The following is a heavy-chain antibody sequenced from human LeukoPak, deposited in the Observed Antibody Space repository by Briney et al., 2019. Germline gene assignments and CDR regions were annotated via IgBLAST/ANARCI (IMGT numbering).Heavy chain of an antibody. Sequence: PGGSLRRSCASSGFTFSSYARRWVPPAPGKGLEWVKTFSSSGGRTCVADAVKGRFTISRENSKKTLYLQMNSLRAEDPAVYYCAKGGSGYYFQHWGQGTLVTVSS. D-gene: IGHD3-22*01. V-gene: IGHV3-23*01. CDR2: FSSSGGRT. J-gene: IGHJ1*01. CDR3: AKGGSGYYFQH. CDR1: GFTFSSYA.